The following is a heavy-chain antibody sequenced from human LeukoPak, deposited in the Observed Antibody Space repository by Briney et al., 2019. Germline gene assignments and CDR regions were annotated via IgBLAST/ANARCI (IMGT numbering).Heavy chain of an antibody. CDR2: IYYSGST. V-gene: IGHV4-59*08. Sequence: SETLSLTCTVSGGSISSYYWSWIRQPPGKGLEWIGYIYYSGSTNYNPSLKSRVTISVGTSKNQFSLKLSSVTAADTAVYYCASLKSYDFWSGFDPWGQGTLVTVSS. J-gene: IGHJ5*02. CDR1: GGSISSYY. D-gene: IGHD3-3*01. CDR3: ASLKSYDFWSGFDP.